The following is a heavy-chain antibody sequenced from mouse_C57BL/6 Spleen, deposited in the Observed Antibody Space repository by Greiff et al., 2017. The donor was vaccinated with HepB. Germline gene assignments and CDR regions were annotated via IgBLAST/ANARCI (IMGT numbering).Heavy chain of an antibody. D-gene: IGHD2-1*01. Sequence: QVQLKESGAELVKPGASVKLSCKASGYTFTSYWMHWVKQRPGRGLEWIGRIDPNSGGTKYNEKFKSKATLTVDKPSSTAYMQLSSLTSEDSAVYDCARGDGNIYYAMDYWGQGTSVTVSS. J-gene: IGHJ4*01. CDR1: GYTFTSYW. CDR2: IDPNSGGT. CDR3: ARGDGNIYYAMDY. V-gene: IGHV1-72*01.